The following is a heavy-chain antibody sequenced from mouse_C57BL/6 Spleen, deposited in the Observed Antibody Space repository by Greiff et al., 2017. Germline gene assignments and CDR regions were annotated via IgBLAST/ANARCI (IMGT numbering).Heavy chain of an antibody. CDR1: GYSITSGYY. V-gene: IGHV3-6*01. Sequence: VQLQQSGPGLVKPSQSLSLTCSVTGYSITSGYYWNWIRQFPGNKLEWMGYISYDGSNNYNPSLKNRISITRDTSKNQFFLKLNSVTTEDTATYYCARNGYDDEFAYWGQGTLVTVSA. CDR2: ISYDGSN. CDR3: ARNGYDDEFAY. J-gene: IGHJ3*01. D-gene: IGHD2-2*01.